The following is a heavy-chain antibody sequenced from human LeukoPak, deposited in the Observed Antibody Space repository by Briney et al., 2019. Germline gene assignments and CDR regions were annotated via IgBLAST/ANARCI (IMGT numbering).Heavy chain of an antibody. Sequence: GGSLRLSCAASGFTVSSNYMSWVRQAPGKGLEWVSVIYSGGSTYYADSVKGRFTISRDNSKNTLYLQMNSLRAEDTAVYYCAREEPYGSGSHFDYWGQGTLVTVSS. D-gene: IGHD3-10*01. CDR2: IYSGGST. CDR1: GFTVSSNY. V-gene: IGHV3-53*01. CDR3: AREEPYGSGSHFDY. J-gene: IGHJ4*02.